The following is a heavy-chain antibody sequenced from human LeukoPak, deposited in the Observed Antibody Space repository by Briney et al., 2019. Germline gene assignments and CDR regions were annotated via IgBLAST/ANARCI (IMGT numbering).Heavy chain of an antibody. Sequence: GGSLRLSCAASGYTFSSYSMNWVRQAPGKGLEWVSSISSSSSYIYYADSVKGRFTISRDNAKNSLYLQMNSLRAEDTAVYYCAITLRYFDWLLLSYWGQGTLVTVSS. CDR1: GYTFSSYS. V-gene: IGHV3-21*01. CDR2: ISSSSSYI. D-gene: IGHD3-9*01. J-gene: IGHJ4*02. CDR3: AITLRYFDWLLLSY.